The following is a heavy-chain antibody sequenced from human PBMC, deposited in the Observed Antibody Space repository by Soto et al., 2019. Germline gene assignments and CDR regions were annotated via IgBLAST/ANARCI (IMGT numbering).Heavy chain of an antibody. CDR2: ITVYSGHT. J-gene: IGHJ6*02. D-gene: IGHD4-17*01. Sequence: ASVKVSCKASGYTFTAFTITWVRQAPGQGLEWLGWITVYSGHTAYAQTFLDRFTLTSDTYATTAYMELRGLRSDDTAVFYCARVSRLRSRDFYHTLGAWGQGTTVTVSS. V-gene: IGHV1-18*01. CDR3: ARVSRLRSRDFYHTLGA. CDR1: GYTFTAFT.